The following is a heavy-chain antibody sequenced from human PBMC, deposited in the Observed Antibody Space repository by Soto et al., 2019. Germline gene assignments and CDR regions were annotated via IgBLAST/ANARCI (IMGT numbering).Heavy chain of an antibody. CDR3: ARSGGFCNDRGCFLGAVEI. V-gene: IGHV3-11*05. J-gene: IGHJ3*02. Sequence: QVQLVESGGGLVKPGGSLRLSCEGSGFTFSDYYMSWIRQAPGKGLEWISFISGGSTYTKYADSLKGRFTASRDNAKSSLYLQVNSPRAEDTAVYYCARSGGFCNDRGCFLGAVEIWGQGTVVTVSS. D-gene: IGHD2-15*01. CDR1: GFTFSDYY. CDR2: ISGGSTYT.